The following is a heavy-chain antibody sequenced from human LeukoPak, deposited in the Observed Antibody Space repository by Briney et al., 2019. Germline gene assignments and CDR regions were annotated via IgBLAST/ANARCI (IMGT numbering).Heavy chain of an antibody. CDR1: GGSITSGGYF. CDR2: IYHTGST. CDR3: ARDSATAAGLDS. Sequence: SQTLSLTCTVSGGSITSGGYFWTWIRQHPGKGLEWIGYIYHTGSTYYIPSLKSRLTISMDTSKNHFSLKLSSVTAADTAVYYCARDSATAAGLDSWGQGTLVTVSS. J-gene: IGHJ4*02. D-gene: IGHD2-21*02. V-gene: IGHV4-31*03.